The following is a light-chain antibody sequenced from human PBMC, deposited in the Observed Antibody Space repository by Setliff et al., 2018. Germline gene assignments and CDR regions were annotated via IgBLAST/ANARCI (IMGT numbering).Light chain of an antibody. CDR1: QSVTSNY. CDR2: GAS. Sequence: EIVLTQSPGTLSLSPGERATLSCRASQSVTSNYLGWYQQKPGQAPRLLIFGASSRATGIPDRFSGSGSGTDFTLTISRLEPEDFAVYYCQQYGSSRITFGQGTRLEIK. CDR3: QQYGSSRIT. V-gene: IGKV3-20*01. J-gene: IGKJ5*01.